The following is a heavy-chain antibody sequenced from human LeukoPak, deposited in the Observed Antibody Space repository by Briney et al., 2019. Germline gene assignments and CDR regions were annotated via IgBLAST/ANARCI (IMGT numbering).Heavy chain of an antibody. J-gene: IGHJ3*02. V-gene: IGHV4-61*01. CDR3: ARPIRSPPYAFDI. CDR2: IYYSGST. Sequence: SGTLSLTCTVSGGSVSSGSYYWSWIRQPPGKGLEWIGYIYYSGSTNYNPSLKSRVTISVDTSKNQFSLKLSSVTAADTAVYYCARPIRSPPYAFDIWGQGTMVTVSS. CDR1: GGSVSSGSYY. D-gene: IGHD2-15*01.